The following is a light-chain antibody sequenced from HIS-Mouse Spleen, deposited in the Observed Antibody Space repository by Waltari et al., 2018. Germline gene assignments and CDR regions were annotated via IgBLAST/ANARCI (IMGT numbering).Light chain of an antibody. CDR2: GKN. CDR3: NSRDSSGNHWV. CDR1: SLRSYY. V-gene: IGLV3-19*01. Sequence: SSELTQDPAVSVALGQTVRITCKGDSLRSYYASWYQQKPGQAPVLVSYGKNNRPSGIPDRFSGSSSGNTASLTITGAQAEDEADYYCNSRDSSGNHWVFGGGTKLTVL. J-gene: IGLJ3*02.